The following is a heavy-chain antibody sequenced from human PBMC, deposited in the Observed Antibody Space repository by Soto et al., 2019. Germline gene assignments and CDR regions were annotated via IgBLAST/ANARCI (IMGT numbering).Heavy chain of an antibody. V-gene: IGHV4-61*01. D-gene: IGHD2-15*01. CDR3: ARDPLNCSGGSCYPEGSYYYYGMDV. Sequence: PSETLSLTCTVSGGSVSSGSYYWSWIRQPPGKGLEWIGYIYYSGSTNYNPSLKSRVTISVDTSKNQFSLKLSSVTAADTAVYYCARDPLNCSGGSCYPEGSYYYYGMDVCGQGTTLTVSS. CDR2: IYYSGST. J-gene: IGHJ6*02. CDR1: GGSVSSGSYY.